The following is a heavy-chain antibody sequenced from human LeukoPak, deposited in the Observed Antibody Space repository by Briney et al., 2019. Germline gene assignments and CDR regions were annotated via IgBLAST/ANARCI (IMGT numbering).Heavy chain of an antibody. CDR3: ARVPEDRLWFDP. Sequence: ASVKVSCKASGGTFSSYGISWVRQAPGQGLEWMGWISAYNGNTNYAQKLQGRVTMTTDTSTSTAYMELRSLRSDDTAVYYCARVPEDRLWFDPWGQGTLVTVSS. J-gene: IGHJ5*02. CDR1: GGTFSSYG. V-gene: IGHV1-18*01. CDR2: ISAYNGNT.